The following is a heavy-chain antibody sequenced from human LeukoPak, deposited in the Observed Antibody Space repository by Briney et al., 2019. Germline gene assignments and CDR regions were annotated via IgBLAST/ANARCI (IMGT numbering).Heavy chain of an antibody. CDR2: ISPYNGNT. CDR1: GYTFTSYG. V-gene: IGHV1-18*01. D-gene: IGHD2-15*01. J-gene: IGHJ5*02. Sequence: ASVKVSCKASGYTFTSYGISWVRQAPGQGLEWMGWISPYNGNTNYAQKLQGRVTMTTDTSTSTAYMELRSLRSDDTAVYYCARDDVGYCSGGSCPAWFDPWGQGTLVTVSS. CDR3: ARDDVGYCSGGSCPAWFDP.